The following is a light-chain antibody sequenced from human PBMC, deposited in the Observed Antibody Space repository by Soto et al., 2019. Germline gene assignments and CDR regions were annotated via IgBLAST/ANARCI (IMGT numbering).Light chain of an antibody. V-gene: IGKV3-15*01. CDR1: QSISIT. CDR3: QQYNNWPHT. J-gene: IGKJ4*01. CDR2: GAS. Sequence: EIVMTQSPATLSVSPGERATLSCRASQSISITLAWYQQKPGQAPRLLIYGASTRATDIPARFSGSGSGTEFTLTISGLQSEDFAAYYCQQYNNWPHTFGGGTKVEI.